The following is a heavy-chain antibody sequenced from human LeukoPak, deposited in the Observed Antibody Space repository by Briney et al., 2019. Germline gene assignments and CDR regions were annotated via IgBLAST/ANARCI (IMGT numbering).Heavy chain of an antibody. CDR3: AKWARYCTNGVCYYFDY. V-gene: IGHV3-23*01. J-gene: IGHJ4*02. CDR1: GFTFSSFP. CDR2: ISGGGVST. D-gene: IGHD2-8*01. Sequence: GGSLRLSCAASGFTFSSFPMSWVRQAPGKGLEWVSVISGGGVSTYYADSVKGRFTISRDNSKNTLYLQMNSLRAEDTAVCYCAKWARYCTNGVCYYFDYWGQGTLVTVSS.